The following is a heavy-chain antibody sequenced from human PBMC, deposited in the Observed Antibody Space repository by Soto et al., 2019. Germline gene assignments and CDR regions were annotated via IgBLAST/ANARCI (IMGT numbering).Heavy chain of an antibody. D-gene: IGHD5-18*01. CDR3: AEGRGYSYRFDA. CDR2: IIPIFGTA. Sequence: SPVKVACKASGGTFSSYAISWVRQAPGQGLEWMGGIIPIFGTANYAQKFQGRVTITADESTSTAYMELSSLRSEDTAVYYCAEGRGYSYRFDAWGQGALVTVCS. J-gene: IGHJ5*02. V-gene: IGHV1-69*13. CDR1: GGTFSSYA.